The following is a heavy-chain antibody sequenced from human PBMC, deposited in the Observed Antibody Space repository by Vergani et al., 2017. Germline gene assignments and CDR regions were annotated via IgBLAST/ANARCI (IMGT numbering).Heavy chain of an antibody. CDR2: ISHSGST. CDR3: ARDPKSYCSGGSCFAVWGAFDS. J-gene: IGHJ3*02. Sequence: QVQLQESGPGLVKPPGTLSLTCAVSGDSFRSNKWWTWVRQSPGKTLEWIGEISHSGSTNYNPSLKGRVTLSLDTSKNHFSLRLSSVTAADTAVYYCARDPKSYCSGGSCFAVWGAFDSWGRGTTVTVSS. V-gene: IGHV4-4*03. D-gene: IGHD2-15*01. CDR1: GDSFRSNKW.